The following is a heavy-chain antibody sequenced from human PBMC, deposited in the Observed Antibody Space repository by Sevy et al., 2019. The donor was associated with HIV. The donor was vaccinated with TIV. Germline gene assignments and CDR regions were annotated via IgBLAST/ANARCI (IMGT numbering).Heavy chain of an antibody. CDR2: INPNSGGT. CDR3: AREPPLTGTKRYGMDV. V-gene: IGHV1-2*06. J-gene: IGHJ6*02. CDR1: GYTFTGYY. Sequence: ASVKVSCKASGYTFTGYYMHWVRQAPGQGLEWMGRINPNSGGTNYAQKFQGRVTMTRDTSISTAYMGLGRLRSDDTAVYYCAREPPLTGTKRYGMDVWGQGTTVTVSS. D-gene: IGHD1-20*01.